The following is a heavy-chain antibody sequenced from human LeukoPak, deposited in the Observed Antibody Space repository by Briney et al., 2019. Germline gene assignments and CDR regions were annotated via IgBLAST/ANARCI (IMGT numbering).Heavy chain of an antibody. CDR2: IYYSGST. D-gene: IGHD3-22*01. V-gene: IGHV4-31*03. CDR1: GGSISSGGYY. Sequence: SQTLSLTCTVSGGSISSGGYYWSWIRQHPGKGLEWIGYIYYSGSTYYNPSLKSRVTISVDTSKNQFSLKLSSVTAADTAVYYCARVSHDSSGYVGGDDAFDIWGRGTMVTVSS. J-gene: IGHJ3*02. CDR3: ARVSHDSSGYVGGDDAFDI.